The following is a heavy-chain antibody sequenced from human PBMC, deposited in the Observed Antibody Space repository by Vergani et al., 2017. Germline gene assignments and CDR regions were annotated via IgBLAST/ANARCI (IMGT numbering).Heavy chain of an antibody. D-gene: IGHD1-1*01. J-gene: IGHJ5*02. CDR1: GGTFSSYA. V-gene: IGHV1-69*01. Sequence: QVQLVQSGAEVKKPGSSVKVSCKASGGTFSSYAISGVRQAPGQGLEWMGGIIPIFGTANYAQKFQGRVTITADESTSTAYMELSSLRSEDTAGYYCAREMAFGWKTGTRADGGWFDPWGQGTLVTVSS. CDR2: IIPIFGTA. CDR3: AREMAFGWKTGTRADGGWFDP.